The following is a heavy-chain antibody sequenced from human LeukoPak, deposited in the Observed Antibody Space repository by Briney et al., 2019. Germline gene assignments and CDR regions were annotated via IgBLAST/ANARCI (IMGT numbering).Heavy chain of an antibody. D-gene: IGHD3-10*01. V-gene: IGHV1-69*04. CDR2: IIPILGIA. CDR3: AMTGFAGYFDY. J-gene: IGHJ4*02. Sequence: SVTVSFKASGGTFSSYAISWVRQAPGQGLEWMGRIIPILGIANYAQKFQGRVTITADKSTSTAYMELSSLRSEDTAVYYCAMTGFAGYFDYWGQGTLVTVSS. CDR1: GGTFSSYA.